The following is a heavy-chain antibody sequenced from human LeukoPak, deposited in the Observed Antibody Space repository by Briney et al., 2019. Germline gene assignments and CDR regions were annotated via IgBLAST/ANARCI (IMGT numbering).Heavy chain of an antibody. D-gene: IGHD7-27*01. Sequence: SETLSLTCTVSGGSISSSSYYWGWIRQPPGKGLEWIGSIYYSGSTYYNPSLKSRVTISVDTSKNQFSLKLSSVTAADTAVYYCASLTGFKYYFDYWGQGTLVTVSS. V-gene: IGHV4-39*01. CDR2: IYYSGST. CDR3: ASLTGFKYYFDY. J-gene: IGHJ4*02. CDR1: GGSISSSSYY.